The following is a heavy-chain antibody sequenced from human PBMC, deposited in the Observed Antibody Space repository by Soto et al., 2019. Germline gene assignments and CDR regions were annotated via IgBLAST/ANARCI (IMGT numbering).Heavy chain of an antibody. V-gene: IGHV3-30*04. CDR1: GFTFSTYA. CDR3: ARVQGQGADTNCRGYHYYGMDV. CDR2: ISYDGSYK. J-gene: IGHJ6*02. D-gene: IGHD7-27*01. Sequence: QVHLVESGGGVVQPGRSLRLSCAASGFTFSTYAMHWVRQAPGKGLEWVAVISYDGSYKYYADSVKGRFTISRDNSKNMMYITMSSLGAEDTAVYYCARVQGQGADTNCRGYHYYGMDVWGQGTTVTVSS.